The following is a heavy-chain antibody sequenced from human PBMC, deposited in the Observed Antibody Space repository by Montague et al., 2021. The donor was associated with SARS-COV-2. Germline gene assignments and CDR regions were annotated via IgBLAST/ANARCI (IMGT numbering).Heavy chain of an antibody. V-gene: IGHV4-39*07. D-gene: IGHD3-22*01. CDR1: GGSISSSSPY. CDR3: ARDIRIPMLIVIQGYGMDV. Sequence: SETLSLTCTVSGGSISSSSPYWGWIRQPPGMGLEWIGSIYYSGSTYYNPSLKSRITISVDTSKNQFSLRLTSVTAADTAVYYCARDIRIPMLIVIQGYGMDVWGQGTTVTVSS. CDR2: IYYSGST. J-gene: IGHJ6*02.